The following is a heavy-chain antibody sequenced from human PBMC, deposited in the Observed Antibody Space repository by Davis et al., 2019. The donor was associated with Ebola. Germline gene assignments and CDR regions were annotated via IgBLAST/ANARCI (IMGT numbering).Heavy chain of an antibody. D-gene: IGHD5-12*01. CDR3: ARYSGYDYGY. V-gene: IGHV3-21*01. CDR1: GFTFSSYA. J-gene: IGHJ4*02. Sequence: GESLKISCAASGFTFSSYAMSWVRQAPGKGLEWVSSISSSSYIYYADSVKGRFTISRDNAKNSLYLQMNSLRAEDTAVYYCARYSGYDYGYWGQGTLVTVSS. CDR2: ISSSSYI.